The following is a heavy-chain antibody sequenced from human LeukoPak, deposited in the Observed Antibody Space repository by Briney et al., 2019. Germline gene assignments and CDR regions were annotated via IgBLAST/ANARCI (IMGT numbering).Heavy chain of an antibody. J-gene: IGHJ5*02. CDR3: ARFTMTRGWFDP. Sequence: ASVKVSCTASGYTFSRYAMHWVRQAPGQRLEWMGWINAGNGNTEYSQKFQGRVTITRDTSASTAYMELSSLRSEDTAVYYCARFTMTRGWFDPWGQGSLVTVSS. CDR1: GYTFSRYA. V-gene: IGHV1-3*01. CDR2: INAGNGNT. D-gene: IGHD3-22*01.